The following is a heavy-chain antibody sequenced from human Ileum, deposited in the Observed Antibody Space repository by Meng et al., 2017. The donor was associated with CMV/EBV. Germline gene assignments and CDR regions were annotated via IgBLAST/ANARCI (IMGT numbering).Heavy chain of an antibody. Sequence: HVKRKESVPGRLKPSETLSLTCSISGGSITSYYWSWIRQPAGKGLEWIGRIYVSGSTNHNPSLKSRVTMSVDTSKNQFSLKLSSVTAADTAIYYCAKGTGVTDPFDYWGQGTLVTVSS. J-gene: IGHJ4*02. D-gene: IGHD1-14*01. CDR1: GGSITSYY. CDR2: IYVSGST. V-gene: IGHV4-4*07. CDR3: AKGTGVTDPFDY.